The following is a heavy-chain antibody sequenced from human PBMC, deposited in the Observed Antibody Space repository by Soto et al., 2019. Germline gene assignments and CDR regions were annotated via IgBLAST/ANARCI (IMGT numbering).Heavy chain of an antibody. CDR1: GYTFTSYG. D-gene: IGHD4-17*01. CDR3: ESAVSYGDYVAFDI. CDR2: ISAYNGNT. Sequence: GASLKVSCKASGYTFTSYGISWVRQAPGQGLEWMGWISAYNGNTNYAQKLQGRVTMTTDTSTSTAYMELRSLRSDDTAVYYCESAVSYGDYVAFDIWGQGTMVPVSS. V-gene: IGHV1-18*01. J-gene: IGHJ3*02.